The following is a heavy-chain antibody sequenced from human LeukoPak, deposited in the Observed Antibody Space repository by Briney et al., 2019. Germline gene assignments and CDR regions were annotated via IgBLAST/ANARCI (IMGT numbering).Heavy chain of an antibody. CDR3: AGTIAGAGRGPDAFYI. Sequence: PSETLSLTCSVSGGSISSYYWSWIRQPPGKGLEWIGYIYYSGSTNYNPSLKSRVTISVDTSKNQFSLKLSSVTAAATAVYYCAGTIAGAGRGPDAFYIWGQGTMVTASS. V-gene: IGHV4-59*08. CDR1: GGSISSYY. D-gene: IGHD6-13*01. J-gene: IGHJ3*02. CDR2: IYYSGST.